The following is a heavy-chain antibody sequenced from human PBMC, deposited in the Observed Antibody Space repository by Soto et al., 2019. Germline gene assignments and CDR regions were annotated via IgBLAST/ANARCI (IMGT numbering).Heavy chain of an antibody. CDR1: GYTFTSYG. D-gene: IGHD5-18*01. CDR2: ISAYNGNT. CDR3: AREGYSFRFSECWYGIDY. Sequence: QIQLVQSGAEVKKPGASVKVSCKASGYTFTSYGISWVRQAPGQGLEWMGWISAYNGNTNYAQSLQGRVTMTTDTSTSTAFMELKSLRSEDTAMYYCAREGYSFRFSECWYGIDYWGQGPLVTVSS. V-gene: IGHV1-18*01. J-gene: IGHJ4*02.